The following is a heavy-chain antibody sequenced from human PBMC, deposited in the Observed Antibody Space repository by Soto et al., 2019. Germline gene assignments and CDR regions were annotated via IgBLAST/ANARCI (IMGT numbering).Heavy chain of an antibody. CDR1: GYTFTGHY. CDR2: INPTSGGT. V-gene: IGHV1-2*02. Sequence: ASVKVSCKASGYTFTGHYMHWVRRAPGQGLEWMGWINPTSGGTKFAQKFQGRATITRDTSTSTAYMELSRLRSEDTAVYYCARGPPDYYDSSGYRPFYFDYWGQGTLVTVSS. J-gene: IGHJ4*02. CDR3: ARGPPDYYDSSGYRPFYFDY. D-gene: IGHD3-22*01.